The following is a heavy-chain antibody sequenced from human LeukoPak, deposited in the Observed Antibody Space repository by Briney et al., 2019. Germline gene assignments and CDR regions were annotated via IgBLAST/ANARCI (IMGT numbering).Heavy chain of an antibody. D-gene: IGHD3-22*01. CDR1: GGSISSYY. Sequence: SETLSLTCTVSGGSISSYYWSWIRQPAGKGLEWIGRIYTSGSTNYNPSLKSRVTMSVDTSKNQFSLKLSSVTAADTAVYYCARDRYYYDSSGYYVFDYWGQGTLVTVSS. CDR2: IYTSGST. V-gene: IGHV4-4*07. CDR3: ARDRYYYDSSGYYVFDY. J-gene: IGHJ4*02.